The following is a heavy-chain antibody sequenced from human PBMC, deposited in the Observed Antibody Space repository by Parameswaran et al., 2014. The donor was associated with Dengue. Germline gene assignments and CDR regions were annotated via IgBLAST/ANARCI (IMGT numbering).Heavy chain of an antibody. V-gene: IGHV5-51*01. D-gene: IGHD6-19*01. Sequence: VRQMPGKGLEWMGIIYPGDSDTRYSPSFQGQVTISADKSISTAYLQWSSLKASDTAMYYCASHQELNWYSSGWDDAFDIWGQGTMVTVSS. J-gene: IGHJ3*02. CDR3: ASHQELNWYSSGWDDAFDI. CDR2: IYPGDSDT.